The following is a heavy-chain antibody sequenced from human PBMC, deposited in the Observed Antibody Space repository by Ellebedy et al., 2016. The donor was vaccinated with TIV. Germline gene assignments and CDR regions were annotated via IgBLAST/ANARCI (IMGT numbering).Heavy chain of an antibody. V-gene: IGHV1-8*02. CDR1: GYSFTDYD. Sequence: AASVKVSCKASGYSFTDYDINWVRQATGQGLEWMGWTNPNSGNTAHARAFQGRVTVTRDLSISTVYMELSSLTSEDTAVYYCARRRQGSGSTDFWGQGTMVTVSS. CDR3: ARRRQGSGSTDF. CDR2: TNPNSGNT. J-gene: IGHJ4*02. D-gene: IGHD3-10*01.